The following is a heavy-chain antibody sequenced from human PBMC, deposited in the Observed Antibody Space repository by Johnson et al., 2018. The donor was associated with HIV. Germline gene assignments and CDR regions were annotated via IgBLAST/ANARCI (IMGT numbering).Heavy chain of an antibody. J-gene: IGHJ3*02. Sequence: VQLVESGGGLVQPGGSLRLSCAASGFTFSNYAMSWVRQAPGKGLEWVSSIGSNTHYADSVKGRFTISRDNSKNTLYLQMNSLRAEDTAVYSCVTGWHTSGRCDVFDIWGQGTTVIVSS. CDR3: VTGWHTSGRCDVFDI. V-gene: IGHV3-23*05. CDR2: IGSNT. D-gene: IGHD6-19*01. CDR1: GFTFSNYA.